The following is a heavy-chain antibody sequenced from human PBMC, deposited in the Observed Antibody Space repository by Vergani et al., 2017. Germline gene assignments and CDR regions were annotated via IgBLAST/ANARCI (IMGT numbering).Heavy chain of an antibody. D-gene: IGHD4-23*01. Sequence: EVQLVESGGGLVQPGRSLRLSCAASGFTFDDYAMHWVRQAPGKGLEWVSGISWNSGSIGYADSVKGRFTISRDNAKNSLYLQMDGLTPEDTAIYYCVRDNELSRWDWGQGTLVSVAS. CDR2: ISWNSGSI. CDR3: VRDNELSRWD. J-gene: IGHJ4*02. CDR1: GFTFDDYA. V-gene: IGHV3-9*01.